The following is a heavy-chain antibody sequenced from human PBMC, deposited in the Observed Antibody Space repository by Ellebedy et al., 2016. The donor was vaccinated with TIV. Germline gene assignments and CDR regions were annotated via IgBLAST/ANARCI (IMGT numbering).Heavy chain of an antibody. CDR2: IRDSASSI. J-gene: IGHJ4*02. Sequence: GESLKISCAASGFTFSDYYMSWIRQAPGKGLEWVSSIRDSASSIYYADSVKGRFTISRDNAKESLYLQMNRLRADDTAMYYCARLDWNDVDLRRYYFDYWGQGTLVTVSS. CDR3: ARLDWNDVDLRRYYFDY. CDR1: GFTFSDYY. V-gene: IGHV3-11*01. D-gene: IGHD1-1*01.